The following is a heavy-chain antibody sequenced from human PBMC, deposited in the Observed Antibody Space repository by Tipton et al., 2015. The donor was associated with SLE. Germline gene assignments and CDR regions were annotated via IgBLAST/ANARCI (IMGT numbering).Heavy chain of an antibody. D-gene: IGHD3-3*01. J-gene: IGHJ3*02. Sequence: SLRLSCAASGFTFSSYSMNWVRQAPGKGLEWVSSISSSSSYIYYADSVKGRFTISRDNAKNSLYPQMNSLRAEDTAVYYCARDPITIFGVVNAFDIWGQGTMVTVSS. V-gene: IGHV3-21*01. CDR2: ISSSSSYI. CDR1: GFTFSSYS. CDR3: ARDPITIFGVVNAFDI.